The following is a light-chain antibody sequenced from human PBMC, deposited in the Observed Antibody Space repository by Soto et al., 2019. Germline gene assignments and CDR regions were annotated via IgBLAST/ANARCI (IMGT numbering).Light chain of an antibody. CDR3: QQSYSTPLT. J-gene: IGKJ4*01. Sequence: DIQMTQSPSSLSASVGGRVPSTCRASQSISSYLNWYQQKPGKAPKLLIYAASSLQSGVQSRFSGSGSGTDFTLTISSLQTEEFATYDCQQSYSTPLTVGGGTKGEIK. CDR1: QSISSY. V-gene: IGKV1-39*01. CDR2: AAS.